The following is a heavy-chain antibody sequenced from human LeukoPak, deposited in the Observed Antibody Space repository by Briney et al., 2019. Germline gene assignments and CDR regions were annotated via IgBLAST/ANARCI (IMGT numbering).Heavy chain of an antibody. CDR2: FDPEDGET. CDR1: GYTLTELS. V-gene: IGHV1-24*01. J-gene: IGHJ4*02. D-gene: IGHD1-1*01. CDR3: ATRGQLERLVYFDY. Sequence: ASVKVSCKVSGYTLTELSMHWVRQAPGKGLEWMGGFDPEDGETIYARKFQGRVTMTEDTSTDTAYMELSSLRSEDTAVYYCATRGQLERLVYFDYWGQGTLVTVSS.